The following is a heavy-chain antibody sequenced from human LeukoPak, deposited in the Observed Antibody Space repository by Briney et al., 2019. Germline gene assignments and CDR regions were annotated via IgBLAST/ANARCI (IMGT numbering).Heavy chain of an antibody. CDR3: ARLGKGQGQGYEGIAFDI. CDR1: GGSVSSGSYY. J-gene: IGHJ3*02. Sequence: PSETLSLTCTVSGGSVSSGSYYWSWIRQPPGKGLEWIGYIYYSGSTNYHPSLKSRVTISVDTSKNQFSLKLSSVTAADTAVYYCARLGKGQGQGYEGIAFDIWGQGTMVTVSS. CDR2: IYYSGST. D-gene: IGHD1-1*01. V-gene: IGHV4-61*01.